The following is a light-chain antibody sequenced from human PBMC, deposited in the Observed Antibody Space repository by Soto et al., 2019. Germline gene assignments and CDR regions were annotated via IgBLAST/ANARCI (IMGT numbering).Light chain of an antibody. Sequence: DIQMTQSPSTPSASVGDRVTITCRASQSINNFLAWYQQKPGKAPNLLIYDASSLESGVPSRFSGCGSGTEFSLTVSSLQPEDFATYYCQQYYSYPATFGQGTKVEIK. J-gene: IGKJ1*01. CDR2: DAS. CDR1: QSINNF. V-gene: IGKV1-5*01. CDR3: QQYYSYPAT.